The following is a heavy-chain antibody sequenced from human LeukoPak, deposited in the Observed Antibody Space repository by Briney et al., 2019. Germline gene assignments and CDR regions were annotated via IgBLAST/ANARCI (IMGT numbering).Heavy chain of an antibody. V-gene: IGHV4-34*01. D-gene: IGHD3-22*01. CDR3: ARGGCYDSSGFTNWFDP. CDR2: INHSGST. J-gene: IGHJ5*02. Sequence: SETLSLTCAVYGGSFSGYYWSWIRQPPGKGLEWIGEINHSGSTNYNPSLKSRVTISVDTSKNQFSLKLSSVTAADTAVYYCARGGCYDSSGFTNWFDPWGQGTLVTVSS. CDR1: GGSFSGYY.